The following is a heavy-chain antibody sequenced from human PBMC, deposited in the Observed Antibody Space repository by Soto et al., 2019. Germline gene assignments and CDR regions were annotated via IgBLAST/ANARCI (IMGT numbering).Heavy chain of an antibody. CDR3: AKPYSGYDRTKPRADYYYYGMDV. CDR1: GDPFRIPA. D-gene: IGHD5-12*01. J-gene: IGHJ6*02. V-gene: IGHV1-18*01. CDR2: INPYNGNT. Sequence: ASVKICWKACGDPFRIPAIMWVRQAPEQGLEWVACINPYNGNTNYAQKVTDIVALTRETSTSTVYMELKSLRAEDTAVYYWAKPYSGYDRTKPRADYYYYGMDVWGQGTTVTVSS.